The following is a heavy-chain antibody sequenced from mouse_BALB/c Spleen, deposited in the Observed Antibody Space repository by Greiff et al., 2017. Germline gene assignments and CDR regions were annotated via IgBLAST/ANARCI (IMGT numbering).Heavy chain of an antibody. J-gene: IGHJ3*01. CDR1: GFTFSSFG. Sequence: EVQLVESGGGLVQPGGSRKLSCAASGFTFSSFGMHWVRQAPEKGLEWVAYISSGSSTIYYADTVKGRFTISRDNAKNTLYLQMSSLKSEDTAMYYCARPLYGSSSWFAYWGQGTLVTVSA. D-gene: IGHD1-1*01. V-gene: IGHV5-17*02. CDR2: ISSGSSTI. CDR3: ARPLYGSSSWFAY.